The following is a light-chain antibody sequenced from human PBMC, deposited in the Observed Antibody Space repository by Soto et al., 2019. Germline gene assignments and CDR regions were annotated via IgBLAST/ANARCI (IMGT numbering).Light chain of an antibody. Sequence: QSVLTQPASVSGSPGQSITISCTGTSSDVGGYNYVSWYQQHPGKAPKLMIYEVSNRPSGVSHRFSGSKSGNTASLTISGLQAEDEADYYCTAFSANRVYLFGPGTKVTVL. CDR2: EVS. J-gene: IGLJ1*01. V-gene: IGLV2-14*03. CDR1: SSDVGGYNY. CDR3: TAFSANRVYL.